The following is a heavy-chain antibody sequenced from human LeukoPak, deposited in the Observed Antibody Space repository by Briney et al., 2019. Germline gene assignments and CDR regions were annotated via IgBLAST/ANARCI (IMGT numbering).Heavy chain of an antibody. V-gene: IGHV3-7*01. D-gene: IGHD3-10*01. Sequence: GGSLRLSCAASGFTFSTYWMSWVRQAPGKGLERVANIKQDGSEKYYVDSVKGRFTISRDNAKNSLYLQMNSLRAEDTAVYYCARAAKYYYGSGTYYYFDYWGQGTLVTVSS. J-gene: IGHJ4*02. CDR3: ARAAKYYYGSGTYYYFDY. CDR2: IKQDGSEK. CDR1: GFTFSTYW.